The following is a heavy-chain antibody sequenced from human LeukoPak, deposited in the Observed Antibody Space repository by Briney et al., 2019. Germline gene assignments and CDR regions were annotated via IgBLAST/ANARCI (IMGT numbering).Heavy chain of an antibody. CDR1: GGSISSSSYY. J-gene: IGHJ5*02. CDR2: IYYSGST. Sequence: SETLSLTCTVSGGSISSSSYYWGWIRQPPGKGLEWIGSIYYSGSTYYNPSLKSRVTISVDTSKNQFSLKLSSVTAADTAVYYCARLQGSGSYSMWGYYSYNWFDPWGQGTLVTVSS. CDR3: ARLQGSGSYSMWGYYSYNWFDP. D-gene: IGHD3-10*01. V-gene: IGHV4-39*07.